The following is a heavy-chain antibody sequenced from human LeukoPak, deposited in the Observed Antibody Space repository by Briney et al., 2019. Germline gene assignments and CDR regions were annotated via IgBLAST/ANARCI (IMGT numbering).Heavy chain of an antibody. J-gene: IGHJ3*02. CDR3: AREIVGATLGAFDI. Sequence: ASVKVSCKASGYTFTNYAMHWVRLAPGQRLQWKGWINLVNGNTKYSQYFEGRVTITRDTSASTAYMELSSLRSEDMAVYYCAREIVGATLGAFDIWGQGTMVTVSS. V-gene: IGHV1-3*03. D-gene: IGHD1-26*01. CDR2: INLVNGNT. CDR1: GYTFTNYA.